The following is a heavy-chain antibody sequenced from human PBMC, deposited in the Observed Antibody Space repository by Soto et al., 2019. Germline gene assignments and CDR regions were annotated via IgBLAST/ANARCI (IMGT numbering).Heavy chain of an antibody. J-gene: IGHJ4*02. D-gene: IGHD5-18*01. CDR3: ARDKNYSYET. V-gene: IGHV3-30-3*01. CDR2: ISYGGSNK. CDR1: GFTFSSYA. Sequence: PGGSLRLSCAASGFTFSSYAMHWVRQAPGKGLEWVSRISYGGSNKNYADSVKGRFTISRDNAKNTVYLEMNSLRAEDTAVYYCARDKNYSYETWGRGTLVTSPQ.